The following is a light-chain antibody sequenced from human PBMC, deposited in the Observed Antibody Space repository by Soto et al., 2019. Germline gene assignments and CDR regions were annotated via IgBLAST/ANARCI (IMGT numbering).Light chain of an antibody. J-gene: IGLJ1*01. V-gene: IGLV2-8*01. CDR1: SGDVGGYNY. CDR3: SSYAGSNNPYV. Sequence: QSALTQPPSASGSPGQSVTISCTGTSGDVGGYNYVSWYQQHPGKAPKLMIYEVSKRPSGVPDRFSGSKSGNTASLTVSGLQAEDEADYYCSSYAGSNNPYVFGTGTKLTLL. CDR2: EVS.